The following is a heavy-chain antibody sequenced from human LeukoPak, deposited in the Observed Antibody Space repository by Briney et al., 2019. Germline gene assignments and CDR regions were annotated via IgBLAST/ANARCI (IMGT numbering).Heavy chain of an antibody. V-gene: IGHV1-18*01. CDR2: ISAYNGDT. CDR1: GYTFTSYG. D-gene: IGHD2-2*01. Sequence: ASVKVSCKASGYTFTSYGISWVRQAPGQGLEWMGWISAYNGDTNYAQKLQGRVTMTADTSTSTTYMELRSLRSDDTAVYYCALIPYCTTATCYYFDYWGQGTLVTVSS. CDR3: ALIPYCTTATCYYFDY. J-gene: IGHJ4*02.